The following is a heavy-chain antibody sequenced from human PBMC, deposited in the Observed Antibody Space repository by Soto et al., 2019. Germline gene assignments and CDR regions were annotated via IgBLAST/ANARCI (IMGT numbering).Heavy chain of an antibody. J-gene: IGHJ2*01. CDR2: ISGSGGST. D-gene: IGHD5-18*01. V-gene: IGHV3-23*01. CDR3: ANLYSYGPQCFDL. CDR1: GFTFSSYA. Sequence: PGGSLRLSCAASGFTFSSYAMSWVRQAPGKGLEWVSAISGSGGSTYYAGSVKGRFTISRDNSKNTLYLQMNSLRAEDTAVYYCANLYSYGPQCFDLWGRGTLVTVSS.